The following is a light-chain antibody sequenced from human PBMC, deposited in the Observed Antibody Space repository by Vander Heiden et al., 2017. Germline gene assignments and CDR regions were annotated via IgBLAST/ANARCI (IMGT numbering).Light chain of an antibody. CDR3: QQYCSSPLT. CDR2: GAS. Sequence: EIVLTQSPGTLSLSPGERATLSCRASQSVSSSYLAWYQQKPGQAPRLLIYGASSRATGIPDRFSGSGSGTDFTLTISRLDPEDFAVYYCQQYCSSPLTFGQGTKLEIK. CDR1: QSVSSSY. V-gene: IGKV3-20*01. J-gene: IGKJ2*01.